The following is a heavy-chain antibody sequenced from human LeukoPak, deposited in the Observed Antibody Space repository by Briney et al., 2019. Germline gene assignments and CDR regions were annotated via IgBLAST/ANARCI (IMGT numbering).Heavy chain of an antibody. CDR3: ARDRSGVGATLY. Sequence: GGSLRLSCAASGFTFSSFSMNWVRQAPGKGLEWVSSISSSGSYIYYADSVKGRFTISRDNAKNPLYLQVNSLRVEDTAVYYCARDRSGVGATLYWGQGTLVTVSS. V-gene: IGHV3-21*01. CDR1: GFTFSSFS. J-gene: IGHJ4*02. D-gene: IGHD1-26*01. CDR2: ISSSGSYI.